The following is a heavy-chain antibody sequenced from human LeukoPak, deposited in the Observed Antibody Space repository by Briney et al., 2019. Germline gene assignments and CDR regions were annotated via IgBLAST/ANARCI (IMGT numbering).Heavy chain of an antibody. Sequence: SGGSLRLSCAASGFTFSSYGMHWVRQAPGKGLEWVAVIWYDGSNKYYADSVKGRFTISRDNSKRTLFLQTDSLRGEDTAVYYCANGGYYSLDSWGQGTLVTVSS. D-gene: IGHD2-15*01. CDR3: ANGGYYSLDS. J-gene: IGHJ4*02. CDR2: IWYDGSNK. V-gene: IGHV3-33*08. CDR1: GFTFSSYG.